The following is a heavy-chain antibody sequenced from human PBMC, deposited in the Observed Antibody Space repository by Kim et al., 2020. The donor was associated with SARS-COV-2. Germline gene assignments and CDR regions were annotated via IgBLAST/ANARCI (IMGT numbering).Heavy chain of an antibody. D-gene: IGHD3-3*01. CDR2: IYYSGST. CDR1: GGSISSSSYY. CDR3: ASTSITIFGVVIIGGRGFDY. J-gene: IGHJ4*02. Sequence: SETLSLTCTVSGGSISSSSYYWGWIRQPPGKGLEWIGSIYYSGSTYYNPSLKSRVTISVDTSKNQFSLKLSSVTAADTAVYYCASTSITIFGVVIIGGRGFDYWGQGTLVTVSS. V-gene: IGHV4-39*01.